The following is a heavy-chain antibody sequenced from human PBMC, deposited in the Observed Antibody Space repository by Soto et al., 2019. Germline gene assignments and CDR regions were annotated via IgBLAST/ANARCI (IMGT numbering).Heavy chain of an antibody. CDR2: IYDSGSP. CDR1: GGSISVYY. D-gene: IGHD3-16*01. V-gene: IGHV4-59*01. Sequence: SETLSLTCTISGGSISVYYWSWIRQPPGQARERIGYIYDSGSPYYNPSLRSRVIISADTSKNQISLKLTSATAADTAVYYCARGLGSSRPRYCGQLTLVTVSS. J-gene: IGHJ4*02. CDR3: ARGLGSSRPRY.